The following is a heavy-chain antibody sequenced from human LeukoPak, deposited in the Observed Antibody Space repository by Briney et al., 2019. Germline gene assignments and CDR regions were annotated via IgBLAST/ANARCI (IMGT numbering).Heavy chain of an antibody. CDR1: DVSINSYY. D-gene: IGHD1-26*01. J-gene: IGHJ6*02. CDR3: ARGRSNYYGMDV. Sequence: NSSETLSLTCSVSDVSINSYYWNWIRRPPGKGLEWIGYIYYNGNTNYSPSLKSRVTMSVDTSKNLFSLKVSSVTAADTAVYYCARGRSNYYGMDVWGQGTTVTVSS. V-gene: IGHV4-59*01. CDR2: IYYNGNT.